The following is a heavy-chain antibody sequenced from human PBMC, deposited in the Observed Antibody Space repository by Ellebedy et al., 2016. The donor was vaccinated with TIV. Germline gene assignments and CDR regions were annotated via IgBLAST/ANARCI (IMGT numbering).Heavy chain of an antibody. D-gene: IGHD2-15*01. CDR1: GGTFSSYA. Sequence: SVKVSCXASGGTFSSYAISWVRQAPGQGLELMGWIIPIFGTANYAQKLQGRVTITADESTSTAYMELSSLRSEDTAVYYCARVVAARMNYYYYYGMDVWGQGTTVTVSS. CDR2: IIPIFGTA. V-gene: IGHV1-69*13. J-gene: IGHJ6*02. CDR3: ARVVAARMNYYYYYGMDV.